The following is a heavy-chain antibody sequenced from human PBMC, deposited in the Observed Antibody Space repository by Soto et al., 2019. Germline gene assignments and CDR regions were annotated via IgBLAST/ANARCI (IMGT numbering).Heavy chain of an antibody. Sequence: GGSLRLSCAASGFTFSSYWMSWVRQAPGKGLEWVANIKQDGSEKYYVDSVKGRFTISRDNAKNSLYLQMNSLRAEDTAVYYCARGLFRYDILTGYYYWGQGTLVTVSS. CDR2: IKQDGSEK. D-gene: IGHD3-9*01. CDR3: ARGLFRYDILTGYYY. J-gene: IGHJ4*02. V-gene: IGHV3-7*01. CDR1: GFTFSSYW.